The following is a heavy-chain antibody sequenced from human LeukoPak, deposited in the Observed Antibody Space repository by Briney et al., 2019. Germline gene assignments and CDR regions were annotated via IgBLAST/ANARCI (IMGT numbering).Heavy chain of an antibody. CDR1: GFSFSDYG. D-gene: IGHD4-23*01. CDR3: ARGWVRGNSYYVDY. J-gene: IGHJ4*02. V-gene: IGHV3-30*03. Sequence: GRSLRLSCEASGFSFSDYGMHWVRQAPGKGLECVALISNDGTNKIYVDPVKGRFTISRDNSKNTLYLQLDSLRTEDTAVYYCARGWVRGNSYYVDYWGQGTLVTVSS. CDR2: ISNDGTNK.